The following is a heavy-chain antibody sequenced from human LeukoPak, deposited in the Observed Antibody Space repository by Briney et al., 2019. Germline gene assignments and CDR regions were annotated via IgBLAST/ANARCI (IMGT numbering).Heavy chain of an antibody. D-gene: IGHD6-13*01. CDR2: IYTSGST. J-gene: IGHJ3*02. Sequence: SETLSLTCTVSGGSISSYYWSWIRQPAGKGLEWIGRIYTSGSTNYNPPLKSRVTMSVDTSKNQFSLKLSSVTAADTAVYYCATWIAAAGYYAFDIWGQGTMVTVSS. CDR3: ATWIAAAGYYAFDI. V-gene: IGHV4-4*07. CDR1: GGSISSYY.